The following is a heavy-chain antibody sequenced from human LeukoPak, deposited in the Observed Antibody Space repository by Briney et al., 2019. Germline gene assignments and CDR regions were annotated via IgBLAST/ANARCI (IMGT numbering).Heavy chain of an antibody. CDR1: GSTFSSYW. CDR2: INSDGSST. Sequence: PGGSLRLSCAASGSTFSSYWMHWVRQAPGKGLVWVSRINSDGSSTSYADSVKGRFTISRDNAKNTLYLQMNSLRAEGTAVYYCARDKGDYYDSSGYSVDYWGQGTLVTVSS. CDR3: ARDKGDYYDSSGYSVDY. V-gene: IGHV3-74*01. J-gene: IGHJ4*02. D-gene: IGHD3-22*01.